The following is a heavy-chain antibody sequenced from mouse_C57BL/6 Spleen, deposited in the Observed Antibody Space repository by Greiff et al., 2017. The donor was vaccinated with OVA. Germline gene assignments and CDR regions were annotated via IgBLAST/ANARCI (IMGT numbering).Heavy chain of an antibody. CDR2: IYPGDGDT. D-gene: IGHD1-1*01. CDR3: ARDGYITTVVAKDAMDY. J-gene: IGHJ4*01. CDR1: GYAFSSSW. V-gene: IGHV1-82*01. Sequence: QVQLQQSGPELVKPGASVKISCKASGYAFSSSWMNWVKQRPGKGLEWIGRIYPGDGDTNYNGKFKGKATLTADKSSSTAYMQLSSLTSEDSAVYFCARDGYITTVVAKDAMDYWGQGTSVTVSS.